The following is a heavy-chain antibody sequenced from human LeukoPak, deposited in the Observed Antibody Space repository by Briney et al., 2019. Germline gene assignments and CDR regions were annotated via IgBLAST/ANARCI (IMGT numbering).Heavy chain of an antibody. CDR2: IYYSGST. J-gene: IGHJ4*02. D-gene: IGHD1-26*01. Sequence: SETLSLTCTVSGGSISTYFWSWIRQPPGKGLEWLGHIYYSGSTTYNPSLKSRVAISVDASKHQFSLKLSSVTAADTAVYYCARHKTGGTYPLDYWGQGTLVTVSS. CDR3: ARHKTGGTYPLDY. V-gene: IGHV4-59*08. CDR1: GGSISTYF.